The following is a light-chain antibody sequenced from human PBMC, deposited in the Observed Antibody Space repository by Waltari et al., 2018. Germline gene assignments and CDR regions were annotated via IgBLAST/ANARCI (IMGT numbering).Light chain of an antibody. CDR2: DVT. V-gene: IGLV2-11*01. CDR3: CSYAGSITFWV. J-gene: IGLJ3*02. Sequence: QSALTQPRSVSGSPGQSVPISCTGTSSDFGGYNYVSWYQHHPGKAPKLIIYDVTKRPSGVPDRFSASKSDNTASLTISGLQAEDEADYYCCSYAGSITFWVFGGGTKLTVL. CDR1: SSDFGGYNY.